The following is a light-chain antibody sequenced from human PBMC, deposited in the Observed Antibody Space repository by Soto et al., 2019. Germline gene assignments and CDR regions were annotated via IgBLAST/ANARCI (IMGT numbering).Light chain of an antibody. CDR2: GAS. V-gene: IGKV1-39*01. Sequence: DVRMTQSPSSLSASVGDTITITCRASRTINTYLNWFQQKPGEPPRLLIYGASTLHDGVQSRFSGSGSGADFTLTIRGLQPEDFASYHCQQTYSDISFGGGTKVDIK. CDR1: RTINTY. J-gene: IGKJ4*01. CDR3: QQTYSDIS.